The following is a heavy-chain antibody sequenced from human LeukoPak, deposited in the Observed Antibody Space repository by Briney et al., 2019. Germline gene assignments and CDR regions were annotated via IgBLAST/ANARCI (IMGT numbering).Heavy chain of an antibody. CDR2: ISSTSSYI. Sequence: GGSLRLSCAASGFNFVDYAMHWVRQVPGKGLEWVSSISSTSSYIYYADSVRGRFTISRDNAKNSLYLQMNSLRAEDTAVYYCAKGAYYADWGQGTLVTVSS. V-gene: IGHV3-21*01. CDR1: GFNFVDYA. CDR3: AKGAYYAD. J-gene: IGHJ4*02. D-gene: IGHD3-3*01.